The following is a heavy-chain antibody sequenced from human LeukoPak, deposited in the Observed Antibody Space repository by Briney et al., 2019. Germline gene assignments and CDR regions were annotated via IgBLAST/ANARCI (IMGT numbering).Heavy chain of an antibody. D-gene: IGHD2-15*01. CDR3: ASGRYNSGGYFFDY. CDR1: GFTFSSYW. Sequence: PGGSLRLSCAASGFTFSSYWIHWVRQAPGKGLVWVSRINSDGSSTSYADSVKGRFTISRDNAKNTLYLRMNSLRAEDTAVYFCASGRYNSGGYFFDYWGQGTLVTASS. CDR2: INSDGSST. J-gene: IGHJ4*02. V-gene: IGHV3-74*01.